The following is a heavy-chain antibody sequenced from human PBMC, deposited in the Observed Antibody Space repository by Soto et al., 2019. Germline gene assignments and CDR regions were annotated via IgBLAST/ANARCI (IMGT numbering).Heavy chain of an antibody. J-gene: IGHJ4*02. CDR3: ARVRPVDSSGYLASDFDC. CDR1: GGSISSGDYY. V-gene: IGHV4-30-4*01. CDR2: IYYSGST. Sequence: PSETLSLTCTVSGGSISSGDYYWSWIRQPPGKGLEWIGYIYYSGSTYYNPSLKSRVTISVDTSKNQFSLKLSSVTAADTAVYYCARVRPVDSSGYLASDFDCWGQGTLVTVSS. D-gene: IGHD3-22*01.